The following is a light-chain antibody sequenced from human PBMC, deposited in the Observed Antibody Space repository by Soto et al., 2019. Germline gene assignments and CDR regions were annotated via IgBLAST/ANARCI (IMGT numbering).Light chain of an antibody. CDR2: GAS. CDR3: QRYGSSLYT. CDR1: QSVSSVS. V-gene: IGKV3-20*01. Sequence: EIVLTQSPGTLSLSPGERATLSCRASQSVSSVSLAWYQQKPGQAPRLLIFGASSRATGIPDRFSGSGSGTYFTLIISRLEPEDFAVYYCQRYGSSLYTFGQGTKLEIK. J-gene: IGKJ2*01.